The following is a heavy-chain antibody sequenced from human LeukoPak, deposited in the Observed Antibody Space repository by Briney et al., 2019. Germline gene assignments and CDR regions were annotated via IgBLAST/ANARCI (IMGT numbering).Heavy chain of an antibody. V-gene: IGHV1-2*02. CDR3: ARGTVGAQIIKDY. J-gene: IGHJ4*02. CDR1: GYTFTGYY. CDR2: INPNSGGT. D-gene: IGHD1-26*01. Sequence: ASVKVSCKASGYTFTGYYIHWVRQAPGQGLEWMGWINPNSGGTNYAQKFQGRVTMTRDTSISTAYMELSRLRSDDTAVYYCARGTVGAQIIKDYWGQGTLVTVSS.